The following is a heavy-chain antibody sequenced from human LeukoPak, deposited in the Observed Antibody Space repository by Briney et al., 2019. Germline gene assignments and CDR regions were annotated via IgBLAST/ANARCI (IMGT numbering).Heavy chain of an antibody. CDR2: IRYDASDK. J-gene: IGHJ3*02. Sequence: GGSLRLSCAASGFTFSRYGMQWVRQAPGKGLEWVTSIRYDASDKYYAESVKGRFTISRDNSKNTLYLQMNSLRAEDTAVYYCAKSWQYYDSSDQIPRNAFDIWGQGTMVTVSS. D-gene: IGHD3-22*01. V-gene: IGHV3-30*02. CDR1: GFTFSRYG. CDR3: AKSWQYYDSSDQIPRNAFDI.